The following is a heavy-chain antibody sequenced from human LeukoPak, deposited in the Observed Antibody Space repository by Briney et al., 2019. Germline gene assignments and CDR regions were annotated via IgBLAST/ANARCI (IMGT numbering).Heavy chain of an antibody. CDR2: IIPIFGTA. Sequence: GASVKVSCKASGGTFSSYAISWVRQAPGQGLEWMGGIIPIFGTANYAQKFQGRVTITTDESTGTAYMELSSLRSEDTAVYYCARRSLRPTGTIYFDYWGQGTLVTVSS. CDR1: GGTFSSYA. D-gene: IGHD1-1*01. CDR3: ARRSLRPTGTIYFDY. V-gene: IGHV1-69*05. J-gene: IGHJ4*02.